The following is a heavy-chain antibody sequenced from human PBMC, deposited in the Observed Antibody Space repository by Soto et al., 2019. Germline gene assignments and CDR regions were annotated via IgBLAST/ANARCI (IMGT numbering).Heavy chain of an antibody. CDR3: ATDYNNWNYGDFDY. J-gene: IGHJ4*01. Sequence: QVQLVESGGGVVQPGRSLRLSCAASGFTFSSYGMHWVRQAPGKGLEWVSVISYDGSNKYYADSVKGRFTISRDNSKNTLYLQMNSLRAEDTAGYYCATDYNNWNYGDFDYWGPGTLVTVSS. V-gene: IGHV3-30*03. CDR2: ISYDGSNK. CDR1: GFTFSSYG. D-gene: IGHD1-7*01.